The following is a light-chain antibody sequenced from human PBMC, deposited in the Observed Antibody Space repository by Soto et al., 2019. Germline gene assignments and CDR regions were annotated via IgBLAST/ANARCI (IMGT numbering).Light chain of an antibody. V-gene: IGKV3-15*01. Sequence: EIEMTQSPATLSVSPGERATLSCRASQSVGSNLAWYQQRPGQAPRPLIYGASTRAIGIPPRFSGSGSGTEFTLTISSLQSEDFAVYYCQQYNNCPYTFGRGTKLEIK. CDR1: QSVGSN. J-gene: IGKJ2*01. CDR2: GAS. CDR3: QQYNNCPYT.